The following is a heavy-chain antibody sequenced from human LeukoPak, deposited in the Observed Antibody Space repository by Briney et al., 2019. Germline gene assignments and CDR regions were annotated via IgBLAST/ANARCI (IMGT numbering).Heavy chain of an antibody. CDR1: GFTLSAYN. D-gene: IGHD6-6*01. CDR2: ISSSGNTI. J-gene: IGHJ4*02. CDR3: ARRRDFDY. V-gene: IGHV3-48*04. Sequence: PGGSLRLSCAASGFTLSAYNMNWVRQAPGKGLEWVSYISSSGNTIYYADPVKGRFTISRDNAQNSLVLQMNSMRAEDTAVYYCARRRDFDYWGQGTLVAVSS.